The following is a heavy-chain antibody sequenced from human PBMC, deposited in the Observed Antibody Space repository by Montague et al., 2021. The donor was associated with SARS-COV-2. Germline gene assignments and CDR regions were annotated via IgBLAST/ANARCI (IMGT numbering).Heavy chain of an antibody. CDR2: ISYDGSNK. J-gene: IGHJ4*02. Sequence: SLRLSCAASGFTFSSYAMHWVRQAPGKGLEWVAVISYDGSNKYYADSVKGRFTISRDNSKNTLYLQMNSLRAEDTAVCYCARDNYDYVWGSYRYIYWGQGTLVTVSS. V-gene: IGHV3-30*04. CDR3: ARDNYDYVWGSYRYIY. D-gene: IGHD3-16*02. CDR1: GFTFSSYA.